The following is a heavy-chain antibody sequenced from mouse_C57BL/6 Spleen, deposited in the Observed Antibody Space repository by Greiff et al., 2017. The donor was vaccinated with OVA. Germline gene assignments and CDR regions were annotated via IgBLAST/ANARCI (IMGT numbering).Heavy chain of an antibody. J-gene: IGHJ2*01. Sequence: VQRVESGAELVRPGTSVKVSCKASGYAFTNYLIEWVKQRPGQGLEWIGVINPGSGGTNYTEKFKGKATLTADKSSSTAYMQLSSLTSEDSAVYFCARDSSGYPYFDYWGQGTTLTVSS. D-gene: IGHD3-2*02. V-gene: IGHV1-54*01. CDR3: ARDSSGYPYFDY. CDR1: GYAFTNYL. CDR2: INPGSGGT.